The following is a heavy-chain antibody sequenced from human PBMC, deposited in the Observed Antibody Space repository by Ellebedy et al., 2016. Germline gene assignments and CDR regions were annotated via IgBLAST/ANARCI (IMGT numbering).Heavy chain of an antibody. V-gene: IGHV3-21*01. D-gene: IGHD3-22*01. Sequence: GESLKISXAASGFTFSSYSMNWVRQAPGKGLEWVSSISSSSSYIYYADSVKGRFTISRDNAKNSLYLQMNSLRAEDTAVYYCARDRYDSSGYYYVFDYWGQGTLVTVSS. J-gene: IGHJ4*02. CDR1: GFTFSSYS. CDR3: ARDRYDSSGYYYVFDY. CDR2: ISSSSSYI.